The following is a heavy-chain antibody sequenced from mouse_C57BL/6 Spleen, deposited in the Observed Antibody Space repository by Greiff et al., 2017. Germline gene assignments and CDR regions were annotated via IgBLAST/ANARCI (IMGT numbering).Heavy chain of an antibody. D-gene: IGHD1-1*01. CDR3: ARDYGAWFAY. CDR2: IYPGSGNT. CDR1: GYTFTDYY. Sequence: QVQLQPSGAELVRPGASVKLSCKASGYTFTDYYINWVKQRPGQGLEWIARIYPGSGNTYYNEKFKGKATLTAEKSSSTAYMQLSSLTSEDSAVYFCARDYGAWFAYWGQGTLVTVSA. J-gene: IGHJ3*01. V-gene: IGHV1-76*01.